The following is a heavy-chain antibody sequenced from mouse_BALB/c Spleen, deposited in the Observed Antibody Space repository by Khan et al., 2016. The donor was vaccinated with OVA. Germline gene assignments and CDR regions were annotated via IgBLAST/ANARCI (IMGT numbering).Heavy chain of an antibody. Sequence: DLVKPGASVKLSCKASGYTFTSYWINWIKQRPGQGLEWIGRIAPGSGSDYYNDMFKGKATLTIDKSSSKADIKVRSLSSEDSAVYFCARSNYYGSGLYAMDYWGQGTSVTVSS. D-gene: IGHD1-1*01. V-gene: IGHV1S41*01. CDR2: IAPGSGSD. J-gene: IGHJ4*01. CDR1: GYTFTSYW. CDR3: ARSNYYGSGLYAMDY.